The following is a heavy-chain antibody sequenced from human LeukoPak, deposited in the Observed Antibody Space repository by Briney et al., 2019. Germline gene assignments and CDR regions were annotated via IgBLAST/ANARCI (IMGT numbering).Heavy chain of an antibody. V-gene: IGHV4-4*02. CDR2: VHPSEGT. D-gene: IGHD2-15*01. J-gene: IGHJ5*02. CDR1: GGSVSHSNW. CDR3: ARRGSRKFNWFDP. Sequence: SETLSLTCAVSGGSVSHSNWWTWVRQSPGKGLEWIGEVHPSEGTNYNPSLKSRVTISLDKSKNQFSLKLSSVTAADTAVYYCARRGSRKFNWFDPWGQGTLVTVSS.